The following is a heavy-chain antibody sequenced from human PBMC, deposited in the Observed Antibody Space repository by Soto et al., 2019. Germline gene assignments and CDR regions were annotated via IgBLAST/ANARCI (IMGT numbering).Heavy chain of an antibody. CDR1: GFTFDDYA. Sequence: GGSLRLSCAASGFTFDDYAMHWVRPAPGKGLEWVSGISWNSGSIGYADSVKGRFTISRDNAKNSLYLQMNSLRAEDTAVYYCAKEGEAAGTPDDYWGQGTLVTVSS. CDR2: ISWNSGSI. V-gene: IGHV3-9*01. D-gene: IGHD6-13*01. J-gene: IGHJ4*02. CDR3: AKEGEAAGTPDDY.